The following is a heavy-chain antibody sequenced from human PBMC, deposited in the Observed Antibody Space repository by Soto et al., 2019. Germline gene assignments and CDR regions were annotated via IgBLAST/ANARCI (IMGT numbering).Heavy chain of an antibody. Sequence: PAGSLRLSCAASGFTFDGYATHWVRQAPGKGLEWISYISCSSGSIDYADSVKGRFTISRDNAKNSLYLQTNSLRAEDTAVYYWASYYGDSSYWGQGTLVTLSS. V-gene: IGHV3-48*01. CDR1: GFTFDGYA. CDR3: ASYYGDSSY. J-gene: IGHJ4*02. D-gene: IGHD4-17*01. CDR2: ISCSSGSI.